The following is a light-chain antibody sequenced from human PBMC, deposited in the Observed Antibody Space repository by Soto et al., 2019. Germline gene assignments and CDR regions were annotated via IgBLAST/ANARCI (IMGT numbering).Light chain of an antibody. CDR2: LEGSGSY. Sequence: QSALTQSSSASASLGSSVKLTCTLSSGHSSYIIAWHQQQPGKAPRYLMKLEGSGSYNKGSGVPDRFSVYSSGADRYLTISNLQFEDEANYYCETWDSNTRVFGGGTKLTVL. J-gene: IGLJ2*01. V-gene: IGLV4-60*02. CDR3: ETWDSNTRV. CDR1: SGHSSYI.